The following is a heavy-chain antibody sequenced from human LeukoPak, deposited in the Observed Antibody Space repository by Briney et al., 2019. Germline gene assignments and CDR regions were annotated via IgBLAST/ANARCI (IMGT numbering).Heavy chain of an antibody. CDR1: GGSFSGYY. CDR2: INHSGST. CDR3: ARVGGSWYYDVDY. Sequence: PSETLSLTCAVYGGSFSGYYWSWIRQPPGKGLEWIGEINHSGSTHYNPSLKSRVTISVDTSKNQFSLKLSSVTAADTAVYYCARVGGSWYYDVDYWGQGTLVTVSS. D-gene: IGHD6-13*01. V-gene: IGHV4-34*01. J-gene: IGHJ4*02.